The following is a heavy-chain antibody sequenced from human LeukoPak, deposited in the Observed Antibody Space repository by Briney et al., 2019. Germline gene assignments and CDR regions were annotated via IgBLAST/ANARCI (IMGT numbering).Heavy chain of an antibody. CDR2: ISGSGDYT. Sequence: PGGSLRLSCAASGFTSSNYAMSWVRQAPGKGLEWVSGISGSGDYTYYADSLKGRFTISRDNSKNTLYLQMNSLRAEDTALYYCAKDLTFYYGLGSSTNAFDIWGQGTMVTVSS. D-gene: IGHD3-10*01. V-gene: IGHV3-23*01. CDR1: GFTSSNYA. J-gene: IGHJ3*02. CDR3: AKDLTFYYGLGSSTNAFDI.